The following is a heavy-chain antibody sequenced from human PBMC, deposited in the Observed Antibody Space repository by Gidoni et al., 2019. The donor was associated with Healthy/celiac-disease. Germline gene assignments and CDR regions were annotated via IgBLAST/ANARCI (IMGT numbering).Heavy chain of an antibody. D-gene: IGHD3-10*01. CDR1: GGSFSGYY. CDR3: ARFGELAGSTSLY. J-gene: IGHJ4*02. CDR2: INHSGST. V-gene: IGHV4-34*01. Sequence: QVQLQQWGAGLLKPSETLSLTCAVYGGSFSGYYWSWIRQPPGKGLEWIGEINHSGSTTYNPSLKSRVTISVDTSKNQFSLKLSSVTAADTAVYYCARFGELAGSTSLYWGQGTLVTVSS.